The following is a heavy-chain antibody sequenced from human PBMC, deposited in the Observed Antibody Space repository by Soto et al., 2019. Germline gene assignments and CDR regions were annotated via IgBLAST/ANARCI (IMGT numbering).Heavy chain of an antibody. CDR3: ASAKYYYGSGRPKGALDY. Sequence: SETLSLTCAVYGGSFSGYYWSWIRQPPGKGLEWIGEINHSGSTKYNPSLTSRVTISVDTSKNQFSLKLSSVTAADTAVYYCASAKYYYGSGRPKGALDYWGQGSLVTVS. D-gene: IGHD3-10*01. J-gene: IGHJ4*02. CDR2: INHSGST. CDR1: GGSFSGYY. V-gene: IGHV4-34*01.